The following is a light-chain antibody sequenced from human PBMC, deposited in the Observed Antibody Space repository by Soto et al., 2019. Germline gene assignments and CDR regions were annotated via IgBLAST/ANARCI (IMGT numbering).Light chain of an antibody. J-gene: IGKJ5*01. CDR2: ESS. Sequence: EIVLTQSPATLSLSPGERATLSCRASQSVSSYLAWYQQKPGHAPRLLIYESSNRATGIPARFSGSGSGTDFTLTISSLEPEDFAVYYCQQRRDWPITFGQGTRLEIK. CDR3: QQRRDWPIT. CDR1: QSVSSY. V-gene: IGKV3-11*01.